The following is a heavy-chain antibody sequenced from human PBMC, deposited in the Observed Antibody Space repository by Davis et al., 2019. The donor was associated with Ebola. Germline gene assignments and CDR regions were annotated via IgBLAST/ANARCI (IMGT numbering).Heavy chain of an antibody. D-gene: IGHD3-10*01. CDR3: ARAPGSIYYYIDV. V-gene: IGHV4-61*08. CDR1: GNSISGSDYY. J-gene: IGHJ6*03. CDR2: IHESGSS. Sequence: PGGSLRLSCTVSGNSISGSDYYWGWIRQPPGKGLEWIGHIHESGSSTHNPSLKSRVTILVDTSQKQFSLKLTSVTAADTAVYYCARAPGSIYYYIDVWGKGTSVTVSS.